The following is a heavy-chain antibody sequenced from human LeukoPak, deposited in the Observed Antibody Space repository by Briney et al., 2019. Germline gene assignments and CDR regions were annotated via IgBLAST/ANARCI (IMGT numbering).Heavy chain of an antibody. Sequence: SETLSLTCTVSGGSISSYYWSWIRQPPGKGLEWIGYIYYSGGTNYNPSLKSRVTISVDTSKNQFSLKLSSVTAADTAVYYCARGTAAAGNFDYWGQGTLVTVSS. D-gene: IGHD6-13*01. CDR2: IYYSGGT. CDR1: GGSISSYY. J-gene: IGHJ4*02. V-gene: IGHV4-59*01. CDR3: ARGTAAAGNFDY.